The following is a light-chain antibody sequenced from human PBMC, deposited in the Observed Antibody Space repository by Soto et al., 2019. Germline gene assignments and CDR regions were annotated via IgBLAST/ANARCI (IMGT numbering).Light chain of an antibody. Sequence: QSVLTQPPSVSGTPGQRVNISCSGSIYNIGNNNVYWFQQLPGTAPKVLSNRNDQRTSWVPDRFSGSKSVTSASLAISGLLSEDDAEYYFASLNDTVLSYVFGTGKQLTV. V-gene: IGLV1-47*01. CDR2: RND. J-gene: IGLJ1*01. CDR3: ASLNDTVLSYV. CDR1: IYNIGNNN.